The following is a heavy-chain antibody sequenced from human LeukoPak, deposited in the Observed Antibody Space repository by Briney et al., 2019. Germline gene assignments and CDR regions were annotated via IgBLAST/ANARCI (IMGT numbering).Heavy chain of an antibody. D-gene: IGHD5-12*01. J-gene: IGHJ3*02. Sequence: PSETLSLTCSVSGGSINNDNYCWGWIRQPPGKGLEWIGTITYSGSAYYNPSLESRVTISIDPSKNQFSLTLSSVTAAGTAIYYCARPRYAGGIDAFYIWGPGTMVTVSS. V-gene: IGHV4-39*01. CDR1: GGSINNDNYC. CDR2: ITYSGSA. CDR3: ARPRYAGGIDAFYI.